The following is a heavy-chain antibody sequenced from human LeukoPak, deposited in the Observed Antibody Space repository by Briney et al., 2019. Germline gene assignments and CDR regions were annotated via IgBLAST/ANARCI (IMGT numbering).Heavy chain of an antibody. Sequence: SVKVSCKASGGTFSSYAISWVRQAPGQGLEWVGGIIPIFGTANYAQKFQGRVTITADESTSTAYMELSSLRSEDTAVYYCARWDGWLTIPGHFDYWGKGTLVTVSS. J-gene: IGHJ4*02. CDR2: IIPIFGTA. D-gene: IGHD5-24*01. V-gene: IGHV1-69*13. CDR1: GGTFSSYA. CDR3: ARWDGWLTIPGHFDY.